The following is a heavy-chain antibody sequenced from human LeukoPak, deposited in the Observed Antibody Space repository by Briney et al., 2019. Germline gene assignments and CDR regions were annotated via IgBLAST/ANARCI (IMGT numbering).Heavy chain of an antibody. D-gene: IGHD3-10*01. CDR1: GFTFSSYG. CDR3: ARDSFGGGSGSSPWDI. J-gene: IGHJ3*02. V-gene: IGHV3-53*01. CDR2: LYSGGNT. Sequence: GGSLRLSCAASGFTFSSYGMHWVRQAPGKGLEWVSVLYSGGNTYYADSVKGRFTISRDNSKNTLYLQMNSLRAEDTAVYYCARDSFGGGSGSSPWDIWGQGTMVTVSS.